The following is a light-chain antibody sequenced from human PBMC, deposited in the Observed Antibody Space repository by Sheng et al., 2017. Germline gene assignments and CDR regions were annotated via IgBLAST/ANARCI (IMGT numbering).Light chain of an antibody. J-gene: IGKJ2*01. Sequence: EIVLTQSPGTLSLSPGESATLSCRASQTVSSSYLAWYQQQPGQAPRLLIFGASTRATDIPDRFSGTGSGTDFTLTISRLEPEDFAVYYCQQYGSFPQTFGQGTKLQIK. CDR3: QQYGSFPQT. CDR2: GAS. CDR1: QTVSSSY. V-gene: IGKV3-20*01.